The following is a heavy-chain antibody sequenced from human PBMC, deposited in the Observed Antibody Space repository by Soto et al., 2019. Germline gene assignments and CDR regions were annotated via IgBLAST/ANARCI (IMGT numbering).Heavy chain of an antibody. CDR1: GDSVSSNRAA. J-gene: IGHJ3*02. CDR2: TYSTSKWYN. D-gene: IGHD1-20*01. V-gene: IGHV6-1*01. Sequence: PSQTLSLTCAISGDSVSSNRAAWNWIRHSPSRGLEWLGRTYSTSKWYNDYAVSVKSRITCNPDTSKNQFALQLNSVAPEDRAVYGCARAILVYDAFAIWAQGTVVTVS. CDR3: ARAILVYDAFAI.